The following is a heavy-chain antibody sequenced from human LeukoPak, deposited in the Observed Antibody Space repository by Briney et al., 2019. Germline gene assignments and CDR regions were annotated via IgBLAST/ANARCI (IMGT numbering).Heavy chain of an antibody. D-gene: IGHD5-12*01. CDR2: IYHSGST. J-gene: IGHJ5*02. CDR3: ARSGSGYSGYDRWFDP. CDR1: GGSISSSNW. Sequence: SGTPSLTCAVSGGSISSSNWWSWVRQPPGKGLEWIGEIYHSGSTNYNPSLKGRVTISVDKSKNQFSLKLSSVTAADTAVYYCARSGSGYSGYDRWFDPWGQGTLVTVSS. V-gene: IGHV4-4*02.